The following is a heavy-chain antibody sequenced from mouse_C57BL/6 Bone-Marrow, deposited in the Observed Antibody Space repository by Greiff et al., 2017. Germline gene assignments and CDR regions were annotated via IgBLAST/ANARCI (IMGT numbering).Heavy chain of an antibody. CDR2: INPSTGGT. CDR3: ARIKGGYGFDY. J-gene: IGHJ2*01. Sequence: VQLQQSGPELVKPGASVKISCKASGYSFTGYYMNWVKQSPEKSLEWIGEINPSTGGTTYNQKFKAKATLTVDKSSSTAYMQLKSLTSEDSAVYYCARIKGGYGFDYWGQGTTLTVSS. CDR1: GYSFTGYY. D-gene: IGHD1-1*01. V-gene: IGHV1-42*01.